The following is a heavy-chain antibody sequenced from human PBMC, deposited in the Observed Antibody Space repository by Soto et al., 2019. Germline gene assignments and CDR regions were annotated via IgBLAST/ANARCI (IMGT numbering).Heavy chain of an antibody. CDR1: GYTFTSYG. Sequence: ASVKVSCKASGYTFTSYGISWVRQAPGQGLEWMGWISAYNGNTNYAQKLQGRVTMTTDTSTSTAYMELRSLRSDDTAVYYCARNDIVVVPALIQFDYWGQGTLVTVSS. J-gene: IGHJ4*02. CDR3: ARNDIVVVPALIQFDY. CDR2: ISAYNGNT. V-gene: IGHV1-18*01. D-gene: IGHD2-2*01.